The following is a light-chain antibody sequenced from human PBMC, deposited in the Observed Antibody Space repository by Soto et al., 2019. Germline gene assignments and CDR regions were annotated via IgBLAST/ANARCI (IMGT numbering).Light chain of an antibody. CDR2: KAS. J-gene: IGKJ4*02. V-gene: IGKV1-5*03. Sequence: DIQMTQSPSTLSASVGDRVTITCRASQNIRSCLAWYQQKPGKAPRLLIYKASSLETGVPSRFSGSGSGTEFTLTISSLQPDDSATYYCQQYDSSFTFGGGTKVEIK. CDR3: QQYDSSFT. CDR1: QNIRSC.